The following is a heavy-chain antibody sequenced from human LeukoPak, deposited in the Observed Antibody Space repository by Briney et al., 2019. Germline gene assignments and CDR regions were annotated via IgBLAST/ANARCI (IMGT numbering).Heavy chain of an antibody. J-gene: IGHJ4*02. D-gene: IGHD6-6*01. CDR2: ISGSGGST. Sequence: GGSLRLSCAASGFTFSSYAMHWVRQAPGKGLEWVSAISGSGGSTYYADSVKGRFTISRDNSKNTLYLQMNSLRAEDTAVYYCAKDPKYSSSTSWGQGTLVTVSS. CDR1: GFTFSSYA. V-gene: IGHV3-23*01. CDR3: AKDPKYSSSTS.